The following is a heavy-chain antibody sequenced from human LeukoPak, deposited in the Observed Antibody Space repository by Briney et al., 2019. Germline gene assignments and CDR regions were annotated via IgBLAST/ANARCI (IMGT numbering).Heavy chain of an antibody. CDR1: GFTFSNYA. V-gene: IGHV3-23*01. D-gene: IGHD2-15*01. CDR3: AKEPRVGSPGYCSGGSCSKVFDY. J-gene: IGHJ4*02. CDR2: ISGSGVST. Sequence: GGSLRLSCAASGFTFSNYAMNWVRQAPGKGLEWVSAISGSGVSTYYADSVKGRFTISRDNSKNTLYLQMNSLRAEDTAVYYCAKEPRVGSPGYCSGGSCSKVFDYWGQGTLVTVSS.